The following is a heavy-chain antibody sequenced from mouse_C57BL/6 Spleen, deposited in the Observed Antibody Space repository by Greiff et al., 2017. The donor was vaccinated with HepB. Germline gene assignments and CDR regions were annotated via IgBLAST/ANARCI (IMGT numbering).Heavy chain of an antibody. CDR3: ARGANDYVPWFAY. CDR2: IYPGDGDT. D-gene: IGHD2-4*01. Sequence: QVQLQQSGAELVKPGASVKISCKASGYAFSSYWMNWVKQRPGKGLEWIGQIYPGDGDTNYNGKFKGKATLTADKSSSTAYMQLSSLTSEDSAVYFCARGANDYVPWFAYWGQGTLVTVSA. J-gene: IGHJ3*01. CDR1: GYAFSSYW. V-gene: IGHV1-80*01.